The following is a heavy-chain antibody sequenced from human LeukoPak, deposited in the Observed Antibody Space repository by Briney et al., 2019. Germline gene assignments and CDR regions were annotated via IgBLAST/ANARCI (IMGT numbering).Heavy chain of an antibody. D-gene: IGHD3-22*01. Sequence: GGSLRLSCAASGFTFSSYAMHWVRQAPGKGLEYVSAISSNGGSTYYANSVKGRFTISRDNSKNTLYLQMGSLRAEDMAVYYCARDKEGALITPWGQGTLVTVSS. CDR1: GFTFSSYA. J-gene: IGHJ5*02. V-gene: IGHV3-64*01. CDR2: ISSNGGST. CDR3: ARDKEGALITP.